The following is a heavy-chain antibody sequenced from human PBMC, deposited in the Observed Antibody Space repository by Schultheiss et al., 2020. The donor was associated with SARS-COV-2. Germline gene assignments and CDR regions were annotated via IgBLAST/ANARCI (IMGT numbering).Heavy chain of an antibody. CDR3: TREYSYGFRVDYGMDV. CDR1: GFTFSSYG. CDR2: ISQDGNNK. D-gene: IGHD5-18*01. V-gene: IGHV3-33*01. Sequence: GGSLRLSCAASGFTFSSYGMHWVRQAPGKGLEWVAIISQDGNNKNYVDSVRGRFTITRDNSKNTLYLQMNSLRAEDTAVYYCTREYSYGFRVDYGMDVWGQGTTVTVSS. J-gene: IGHJ6*02.